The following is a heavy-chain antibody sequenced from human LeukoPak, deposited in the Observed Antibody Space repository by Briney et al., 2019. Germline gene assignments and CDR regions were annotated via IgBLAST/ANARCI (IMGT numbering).Heavy chain of an antibody. CDR2: ISTSGSTI. Sequence: GGSLRLPCAASGLTFRIYEMNWAPQAPGKGLEWVSYISTSGSTIYYADSVKGRFTISRDNAKNSLYLQMNSLRAEDTAVYYCVGGNNFDYWGQGALVTVSS. CDR1: GLTFRIYE. V-gene: IGHV3-48*03. D-gene: IGHD4-23*01. CDR3: VGGNNFDY. J-gene: IGHJ4*02.